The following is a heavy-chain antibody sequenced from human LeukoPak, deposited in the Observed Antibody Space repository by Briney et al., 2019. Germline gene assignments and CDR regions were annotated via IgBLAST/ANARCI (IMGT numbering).Heavy chain of an antibody. J-gene: IGHJ4*02. CDR1: GFTVSSNY. CDR2: IYSGGST. CDR3: ARGPSSSWADFDY. Sequence: GGSLRLSCAASGFTVSSNYMSWVRQAPGKGLEWASVIYSGGSTYYAGSVKGRFTISRDNSKNTLYLQMNSLRAEDTAVYYCARGPSSSWADFDYWGQGTLVTVSS. D-gene: IGHD6-13*01. V-gene: IGHV3-53*01.